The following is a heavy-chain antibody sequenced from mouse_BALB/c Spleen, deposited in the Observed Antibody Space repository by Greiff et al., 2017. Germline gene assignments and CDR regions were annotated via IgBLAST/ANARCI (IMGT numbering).Heavy chain of an antibody. CDR3: ARKGDYGYGWFAY. J-gene: IGHJ3*01. V-gene: IGHV1-26*01. D-gene: IGHD1-2*01. CDR2: INPNNGGT. CDR1: GFTFTEYS. Sequence: EVQLQQSGPELVKPGASVKISCTTSGFTFTEYSMHWVKQSHGKSLEWIGGINPNNGGTSYNQKFKGKATLTVDKSSSTAYMELRSLTSEDSAVYYCARKGDYGYGWFAYWGQGTLVTVSA.